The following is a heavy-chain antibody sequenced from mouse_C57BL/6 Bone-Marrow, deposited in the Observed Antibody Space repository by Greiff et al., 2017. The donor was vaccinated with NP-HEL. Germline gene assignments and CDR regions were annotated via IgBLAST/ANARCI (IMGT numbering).Heavy chain of an antibody. CDR3: ARDALDWYFDV. CDR1: GFTFSDFY. Sequence: EVKVVESGGGLVQSGRSLRLSCATSGFTFSDFYMEWVRQAPGKGLEWIAASRNKANDYTTEYSASVKGRFIVSRDTSQSILYLQMNALRAEDTAIDYCARDALDWYFDVGGTGTTVTVSS. V-gene: IGHV7-1*01. J-gene: IGHJ1*03. CDR2: SRNKANDYTT.